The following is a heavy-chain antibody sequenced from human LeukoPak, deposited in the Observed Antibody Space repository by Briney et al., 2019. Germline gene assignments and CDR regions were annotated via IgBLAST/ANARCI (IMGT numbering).Heavy chain of an antibody. CDR3: AKEYCSSTSCYVSD. V-gene: IGHV3-30*02. Sequence: GGSLRLSCAASGFTFSSYGMHWVRQAPGKGLEWVAFIRYDGSNKYYADSVNGRFTISRDNSKNTLYLQMNSLRAEDAAVYHCAKEYCSSTSCYVSDWGQGTLVTVSS. CDR1: GFTFSSYG. J-gene: IGHJ4*02. D-gene: IGHD2-2*01. CDR2: IRYDGSNK.